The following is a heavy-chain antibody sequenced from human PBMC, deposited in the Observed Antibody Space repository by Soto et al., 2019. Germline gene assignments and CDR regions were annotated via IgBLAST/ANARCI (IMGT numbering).Heavy chain of an antibody. V-gene: IGHV4-30-4*01. CDR3: ASDVGRTVPVYYYGMDV. Sequence: QVQLQESGPGLVKPSQTLSLTCTVSGGSISSGEYSWSWIRQPPGKGLEWIGNFYYSGSTYYNPSLKSRVTISVDTSKNQFSLKLSSVTAADTTVYYCASDVGRTVPVYYYGMDVWGQGTTVTVSS. CDR2: FYYSGST. J-gene: IGHJ6*02. CDR1: GGSISSGEYS. D-gene: IGHD1-26*01.